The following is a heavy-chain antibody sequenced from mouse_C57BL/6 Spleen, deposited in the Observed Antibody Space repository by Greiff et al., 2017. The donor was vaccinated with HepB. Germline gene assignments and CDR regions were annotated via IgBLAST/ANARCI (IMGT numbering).Heavy chain of an antibody. D-gene: IGHD1-1*01. Sequence: EVKLVESGGGLVQPKGSLKLSCAASGFTFNTYAMHWVRQAPGKGLEWVARIRSKSSNYATYYADSVKDRFTISRDDSQSMLYLQMNNLKTEDTAMYYCVREAPYYYGTSWDYFDYWGQGTTLTVSS. CDR1: GFTFNTYA. CDR3: VREAPYYYGTSWDYFDY. CDR2: IRSKSSNYAT. J-gene: IGHJ2*01. V-gene: IGHV10-3*01.